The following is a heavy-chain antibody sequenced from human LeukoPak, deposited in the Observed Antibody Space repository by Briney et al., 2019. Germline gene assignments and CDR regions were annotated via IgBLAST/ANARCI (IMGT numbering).Heavy chain of an antibody. CDR2: ITSDGTDT. Sequence: GGSLRLSCAASRFTFSNYWMHRVRQAPGKGPWWVSRITSDGTDTGYAASVKGRFTMSRDNAKNTAYLQMNSMSAEDTGVYYCARDLGAATPLDPWGQGTLVSVSS. CDR3: ARDLGAATPLDP. CDR1: RFTFSNYW. J-gene: IGHJ5*02. V-gene: IGHV3-74*01. D-gene: IGHD1-26*01.